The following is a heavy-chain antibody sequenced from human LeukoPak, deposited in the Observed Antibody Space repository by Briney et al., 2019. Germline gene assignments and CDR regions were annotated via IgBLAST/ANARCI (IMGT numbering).Heavy chain of an antibody. CDR3: ARPYSSGWYGFDY. V-gene: IGHV3-48*01. D-gene: IGHD6-19*01. CDR1: GFTFSSYS. CDR2: ISSSSSTI. Sequence: GGSLRLSCAASGFTFSSYSMKWVRQAPGKGLEWVSYISSSSSTIYYADSVKGRFTISRDNAKNSLYLQMNSLRAEDTAVYYCARPYSSGWYGFDYWGQGTLVTVSS. J-gene: IGHJ4*02.